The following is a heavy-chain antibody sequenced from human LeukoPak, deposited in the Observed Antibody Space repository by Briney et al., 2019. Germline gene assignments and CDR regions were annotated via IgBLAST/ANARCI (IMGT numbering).Heavy chain of an antibody. CDR3: ARSYYGSGPDY. V-gene: IGHV1-3*03. Sequence: ASVKVSCKASGYTFTSYGISWVRQAPGQRLEWMGWINAGNGNTKYSQEFQGRVTITRDTSASTAYMELSSLRSEDMAVYYCARSYYGSGPDYWGQGTLVTVSS. CDR1: GYTFTSYG. D-gene: IGHD3-10*01. J-gene: IGHJ4*02. CDR2: INAGNGNT.